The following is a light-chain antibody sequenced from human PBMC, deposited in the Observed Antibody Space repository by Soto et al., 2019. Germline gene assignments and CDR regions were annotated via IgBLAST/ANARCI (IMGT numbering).Light chain of an antibody. V-gene: IGLV2-23*01. CDR1: SSDDGSYNL. Sequence: QSALTQPASVSGSPGQSITISYTGTSSDDGSYNLVSWYQQYPGKAPKLMIFEDDERPSGVSNRFSGSKSGNTASLTISGLQAEDEADYYCYSYAGRSTSVFGGGTKLTVL. CDR3: YSYAGRSTSV. CDR2: EDD. J-gene: IGLJ2*01.